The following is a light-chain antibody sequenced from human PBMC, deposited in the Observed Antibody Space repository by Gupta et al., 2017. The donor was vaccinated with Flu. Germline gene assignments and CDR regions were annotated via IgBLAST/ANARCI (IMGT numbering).Light chain of an antibody. Sequence: GETASITGGGSKVGSKNVFWYQQKQDQAPVLLVYDDRNRRSAIPERFSGSNYGTTATVTISWVEAGDEADYYCQEADRSSDVWVFGGGTKLTVL. V-gene: IGLV3-21*02. J-gene: IGLJ3*02. CDR3: QEADRSSDVWV. CDR1: KVGSKN. CDR2: DDR.